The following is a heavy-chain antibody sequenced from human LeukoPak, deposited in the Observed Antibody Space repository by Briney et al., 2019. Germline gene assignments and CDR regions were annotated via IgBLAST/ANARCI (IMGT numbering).Heavy chain of an antibody. V-gene: IGHV3-21*01. Sequence: GGSLRLSCAASGFTFSSYSMNWVRQAPGKGLEWVSSISSSSSYIYYADSVKGRFTISRDNAKNSLYLQMNSLRAEDTAVYYCASLLRLGELSPWGQGTLVTVSS. J-gene: IGHJ5*02. CDR1: GFTFSSYS. D-gene: IGHD3-16*02. CDR2: ISSSSSYI. CDR3: ASLLRLGELSP.